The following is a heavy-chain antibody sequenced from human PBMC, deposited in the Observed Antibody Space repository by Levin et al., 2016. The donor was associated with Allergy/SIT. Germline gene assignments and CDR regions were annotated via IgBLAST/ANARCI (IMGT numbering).Heavy chain of an antibody. CDR3: TKDDDVAVRVNFDS. Sequence: GGSLRLSCAASGFTFDDYAMHWVRQAPGKGLEWISGISWNSGTIGYADSVKGRFTISRDNAKNSLYLQMNSLRAEDTALYYCTKDDDVAVRVNFDSWGQGTLVTVSS. CDR2: ISWNSGTI. CDR1: GFTFDDYA. D-gene: IGHD6-6*01. J-gene: IGHJ4*02. V-gene: IGHV3-9*01.